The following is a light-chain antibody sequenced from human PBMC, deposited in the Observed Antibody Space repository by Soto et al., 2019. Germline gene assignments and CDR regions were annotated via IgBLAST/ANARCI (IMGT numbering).Light chain of an antibody. Sequence: VLPQPPSVSVSPGQSVTISCTGTSSDVGSYNRVSWYQQPPGTAPKLMIYEVSNRPSGVPDRFSGSKSGNTASLTISGLQAGDEADYYCLSYTSSNSYVFGTGTKVTVL. V-gene: IGLV2-18*02. CDR2: EVS. CDR3: LSYTSSNSYV. CDR1: SSDVGSYNR. J-gene: IGLJ1*01.